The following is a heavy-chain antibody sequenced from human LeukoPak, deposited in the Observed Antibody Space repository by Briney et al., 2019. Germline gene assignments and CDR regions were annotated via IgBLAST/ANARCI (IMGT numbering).Heavy chain of an antibody. V-gene: IGHV4-34*01. CDR3: ARSWEDTPCDL. CDR1: GGSFSGYY. J-gene: IGHJ2*01. D-gene: IGHD1-26*01. CDR2: INHSGST. Sequence: PSETLSLTCAVSGGSFSGYYWSWVRQPPGKGLEWIGEINHSGSTNYNPSLKSRVTISVDTSKNQFSLKLSSVTAADTAVYYCARSWEDTPCDLWGRGTLVTVSS.